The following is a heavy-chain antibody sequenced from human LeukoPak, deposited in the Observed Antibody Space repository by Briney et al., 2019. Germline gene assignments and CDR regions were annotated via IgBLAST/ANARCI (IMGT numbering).Heavy chain of an antibody. J-gene: IGHJ4*02. Sequence: GESLKISCKGSGYSFSNYWIGWVRQMPGKGLEWMGMLYPGDSDTRYSPSFEGQVTISADKSISTAYLQWGTLKAPDTAMYYCASESGIAAAGAFDYWGQGTLVTVSS. CDR2: LYPGDSDT. CDR1: GYSFSNYW. V-gene: IGHV5-51*01. CDR3: ASESGIAAAGAFDY. D-gene: IGHD6-13*01.